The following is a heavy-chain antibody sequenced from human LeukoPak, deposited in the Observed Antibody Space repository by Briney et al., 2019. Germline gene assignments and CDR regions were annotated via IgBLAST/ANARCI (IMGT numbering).Heavy chain of an antibody. D-gene: IGHD7-27*01. CDR2: IYSGGST. CDR1: GFIVSSNF. Sequence: GGSLRLSCAASGFIVSSNFMSWVRQAPGKGLEWVSVIYSGGSTYYADSVKGRFTISRDNSKNTVYLQMNSLRVEDTAVYYCARDPPNWGFGYWGQGTLVTVSS. J-gene: IGHJ4*02. V-gene: IGHV3-66*01. CDR3: ARDPPNWGFGY.